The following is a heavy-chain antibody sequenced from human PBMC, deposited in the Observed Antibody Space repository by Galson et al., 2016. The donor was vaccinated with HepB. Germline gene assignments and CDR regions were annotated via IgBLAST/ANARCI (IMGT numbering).Heavy chain of an antibody. J-gene: IGHJ6*02. CDR2: ISYDGNKQ. CDR1: GFTFSSYA. CDR3: AKAGRHYQGMDV. Sequence: SLRLSCAASGFTFSSYAIHWVRQAPGKGLEWVAVISYDGNKQFCADSVKGRFIVSRDNSKNTLFLQMNSLRTEDTAVYYCAKAGRHYQGMDVWGQGTTVTVSS. V-gene: IGHV3-30*18.